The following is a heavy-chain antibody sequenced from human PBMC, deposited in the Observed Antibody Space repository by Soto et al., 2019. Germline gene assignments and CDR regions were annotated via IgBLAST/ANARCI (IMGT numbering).Heavy chain of an antibody. CDR1: GFSITSPGMS. V-gene: IGHV2-70*13. CDR3: ARSIRGPRKFNGMDV. D-gene: IGHD1-20*01. J-gene: IGHJ6*02. CDR2: IERDDDDK. Sequence: SGPTLVNPTETLTLTCTFSGFSITSPGMSVSWIRQPPGRALEWLALIERDDDDKYYSTSXKTRLTISKDTRKNQVVLTMANMDHADTATYYCARSIRGPRKFNGMDVWGQGTTVTVSS.